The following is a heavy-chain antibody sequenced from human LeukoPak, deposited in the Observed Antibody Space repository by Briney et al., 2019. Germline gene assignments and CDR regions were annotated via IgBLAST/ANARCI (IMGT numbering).Heavy chain of an antibody. Sequence: PSETLSLTCTVSGGPISPYKWAWIRQPPGKGLEYIGLMFDYGDTNYNPSLRSRVTISLDRSNRELSLRLTSVTAADTAVYYCAREWSGFDSWGQGTLITVSS. J-gene: IGHJ4*02. D-gene: IGHD2-15*01. CDR3: AREWSGFDS. CDR2: MFDYGDT. CDR1: GGPISPYK. V-gene: IGHV4-59*12.